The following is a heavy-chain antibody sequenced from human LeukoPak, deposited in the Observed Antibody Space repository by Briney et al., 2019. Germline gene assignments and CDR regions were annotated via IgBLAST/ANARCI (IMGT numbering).Heavy chain of an antibody. V-gene: IGHV1-69*01. CDR2: IIPIFGTA. D-gene: IGHD6-13*01. CDR1: GGTFSSYA. Sequence: ASVTVSCTASGGTFSSYAISWVRQAPGQGLEWMGGIIPIFGTANYAQKFQGRVTITADESTSTAYMELSSLRSEDTAVYYCARGRIAAAGTAPIFDYWGQGTLVTVSS. J-gene: IGHJ4*02. CDR3: ARGRIAAAGTAPIFDY.